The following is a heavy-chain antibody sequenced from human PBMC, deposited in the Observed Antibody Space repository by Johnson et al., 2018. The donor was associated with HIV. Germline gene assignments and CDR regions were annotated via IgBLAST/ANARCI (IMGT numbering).Heavy chain of an antibody. CDR1: GFTFSSYG. CDR3: AKDLPSGWDGGDAVDI. D-gene: IGHD6-19*01. Sequence: QMLLVESGGGVVQPGGSLRLSCAVSGFTFSSYGMHWVRQAPGKGLEWVAFIQYDGSNKYYADSVKGRFTISRDNSKNTLYLQMNSLRPEDTAVYYCAKDLPSGWDGGDAVDIWGQGTMVIVSS. V-gene: IGHV3-30*02. CDR2: IQYDGSNK. J-gene: IGHJ3*02.